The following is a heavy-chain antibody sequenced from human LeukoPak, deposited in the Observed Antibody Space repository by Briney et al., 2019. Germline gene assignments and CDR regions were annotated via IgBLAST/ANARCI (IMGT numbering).Heavy chain of an antibody. CDR2: ISDDGSIT. V-gene: IGHV3-74*03. D-gene: IGHD5/OR15-5a*01. J-gene: IGHJ4*02. CDR3: VRQSYEYNVYDRHFDY. CDR1: AFTFSRDW. Sequence: QSGGSLRLSCAASAFTFSRDWMHWVRQAPGKGLVWVSRISDDGSITTYADSVNGRFTISRDNAKNTVFLQMNSLRAEDTAVYFCVRQSYEYNVYDRHFDYWGQGILVTVSS.